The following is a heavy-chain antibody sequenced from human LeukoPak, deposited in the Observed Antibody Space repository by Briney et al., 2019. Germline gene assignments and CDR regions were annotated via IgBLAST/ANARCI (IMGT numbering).Heavy chain of an antibody. V-gene: IGHV3-30*04. D-gene: IGHD3-10*01. CDR2: ISYDGSNK. J-gene: IGHJ4*02. CDR1: GFTFSSYA. Sequence: GGSLRLSCAASGFTFSSYAMHWVRQAPGKGLEWVAVISYDGSNKYYADSVKGRFTISRDNSKNTLYLQMNSLRAEDTAVYYCARDGSGGAATSPYFDYWGQGTLVTVSS. CDR3: ARDGSGGAATSPYFDY.